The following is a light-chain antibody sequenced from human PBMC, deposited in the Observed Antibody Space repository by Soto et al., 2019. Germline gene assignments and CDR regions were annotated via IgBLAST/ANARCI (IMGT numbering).Light chain of an antibody. CDR1: SSDVCGYNY. Sequence: QSALTQPASVSGSPGQSITISCTGTSSDVCGYNYVSWYQQHPGKAPKLMIYDVSNRPSGVSNRFSGSKSGNTASLTISGLQAEDEADYYCSSYTSSSPLVVFGGGTKLTVL. CDR2: DVS. V-gene: IGLV2-14*01. J-gene: IGLJ2*01. CDR3: SSYTSSSPLVV.